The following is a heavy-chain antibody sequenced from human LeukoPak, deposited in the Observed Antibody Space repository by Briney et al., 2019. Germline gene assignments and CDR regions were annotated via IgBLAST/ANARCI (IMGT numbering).Heavy chain of an antibody. D-gene: IGHD3-9*01. Sequence: PGESLKISCKGAGYCFTSYWIGCVRQMPRKGLEWMGIIYPGDSDTRYSPSFQGQVTISADKSISTAYLQWSSLKASDTAMYYCASDILTGYYNLNYYYGMDVWGQGTTVTVSS. J-gene: IGHJ6*02. CDR3: ASDILTGYYNLNYYYGMDV. V-gene: IGHV5-51*01. CDR2: IYPGDSDT. CDR1: GYCFTSYW.